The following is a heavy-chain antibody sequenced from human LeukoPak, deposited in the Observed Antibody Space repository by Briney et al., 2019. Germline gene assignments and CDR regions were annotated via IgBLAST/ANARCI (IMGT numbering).Heavy chain of an antibody. CDR3: ARDYGSGSPFDY. CDR1: GFTFSSYS. D-gene: IGHD3-10*01. Sequence: GGSLRLSCAASGFTFSSYSMNWVRQAPGKGLEWVSSISSSSSYICYADSVKGRFTISRDNAKNSLYLQMNSLRAEDTAVYYCARDYGSGSPFDYWGQGTLVTVSS. J-gene: IGHJ4*02. CDR2: ISSSSSYI. V-gene: IGHV3-21*01.